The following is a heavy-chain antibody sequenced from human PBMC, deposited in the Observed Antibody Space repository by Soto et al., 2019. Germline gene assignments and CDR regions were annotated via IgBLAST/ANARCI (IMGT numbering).Heavy chain of an antibody. J-gene: IGHJ4*02. Sequence: PGGSLRLSCAASGFTFSSYAMSLVRQAPGKGLEWVSAISGSGGSTYYADSVKGRFTISRDNSENTLYLQMNSLRAEDTAVYYCAKQGGIFGVVTLDYWGQGTLVTVSS. CDR2: ISGSGGST. CDR3: AKQGGIFGVVTLDY. CDR1: GFTFSSYA. V-gene: IGHV3-23*01. D-gene: IGHD3-3*01.